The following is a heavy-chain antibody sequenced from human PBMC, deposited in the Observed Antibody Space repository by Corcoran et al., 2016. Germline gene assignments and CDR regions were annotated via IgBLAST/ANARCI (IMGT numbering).Heavy chain of an antibody. J-gene: IGHJ6*02. V-gene: IGHV1-46*01. D-gene: IGHD5-12*01. CDR2: INPSGGRT. CDR1: GYTFTSYY. Sequence: QVQLVQSGAEVKKPGASVKVSCKASGYTFTSYYMHWMRQAPGQGLEWMGIINPSGGRTSYAQKFQGRVTMTRDTSTSTVDMELSSLRSDDTAVYYGSSERGKEVATMGSYYYYGMDVSGQGTTVTVSS. CDR3: SSERGKEVATMGSYYYYGMDV.